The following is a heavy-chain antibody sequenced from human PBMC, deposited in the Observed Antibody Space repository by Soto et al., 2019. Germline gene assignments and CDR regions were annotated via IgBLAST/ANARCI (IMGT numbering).Heavy chain of an antibody. V-gene: IGHV3-11*06. CDR3: ARVQQQPPVPYYYGMDV. J-gene: IGHJ6*02. CDR2: ISSSSSYT. CDR1: GFTFSDYY. D-gene: IGHD6-13*01. Sequence: GGSLRLSCAASGFTFSDYYMSWIRQAPGKGLEWVSYISSSSSYTNYADSVKGRFTISRDNAKNSLYLQMNSLRAEDTAVYYCARVQQQPPVPYYYGMDVWGQGTTVTVSS.